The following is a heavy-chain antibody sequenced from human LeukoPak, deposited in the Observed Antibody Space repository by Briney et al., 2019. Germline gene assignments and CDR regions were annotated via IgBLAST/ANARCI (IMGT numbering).Heavy chain of an antibody. J-gene: IGHJ4*02. CDR1: GYTFTGYY. CDR3: ARDSGYYDSGGYYDFDY. Sequence: ASVKVSCKASGYTFTGYYMHWVRQAPGQGLEWMGWINPNSGGTNYAQKFQGRVTMTRDTSISTAYMELSSLRSDDTAVYYCARDSGYYDSGGYYDFDYWGQGTLVTVSS. CDR2: INPNSGGT. D-gene: IGHD3-22*01. V-gene: IGHV1-2*02.